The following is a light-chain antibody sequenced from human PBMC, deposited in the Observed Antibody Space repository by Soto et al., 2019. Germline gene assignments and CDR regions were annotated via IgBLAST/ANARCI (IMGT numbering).Light chain of an antibody. CDR1: SSDVGGYNY. CDR3: SSFTTSNTVI. J-gene: IGLJ2*01. Sequence: QSALTQPASVSGSPGQSITISCTGTSSDVGGYNYVSWYQQHPGKAPKLMIFEVHNRPSGVSNRFSGSKSRNTASLTISGLQAEDEADYYCSSFTTSNTVIFGGGTKVTVL. V-gene: IGLV2-14*01. CDR2: EVH.